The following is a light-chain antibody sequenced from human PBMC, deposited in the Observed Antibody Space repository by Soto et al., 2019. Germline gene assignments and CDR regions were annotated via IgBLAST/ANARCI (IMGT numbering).Light chain of an antibody. J-gene: IGLJ3*02. V-gene: IGLV2-23*02. Sequence: QSVLTQPASVSGSPGQSITISCTGTSSDVGSHNFVSWYQQHPGKAPKLMIYGVRERPSGVSNRFAGSKSGNTASLTISGLQAEDEADYYCWSDAGSLTWVFGGGTQLTVL. CDR2: GVR. CDR3: WSDAGSLTWV. CDR1: SSDVGSHNF.